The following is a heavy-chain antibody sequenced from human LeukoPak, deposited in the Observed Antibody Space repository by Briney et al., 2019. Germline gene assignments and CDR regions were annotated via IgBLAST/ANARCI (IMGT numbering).Heavy chain of an antibody. CDR2: ISAYNGNT. Sequence: ASVKVSCKASGYTFTSYGISWVRQAPGQGLEWMGWISAYNGNTNYAQKLQGKVTMTTDTSTSTAYMELRSLRSDDTAVYYCARDEGRFGDSNFDYWGQGTLVTVSS. CDR3: ARDEGRFGDSNFDY. D-gene: IGHD2-21*01. V-gene: IGHV1-18*01. J-gene: IGHJ4*02. CDR1: GYTFTSYG.